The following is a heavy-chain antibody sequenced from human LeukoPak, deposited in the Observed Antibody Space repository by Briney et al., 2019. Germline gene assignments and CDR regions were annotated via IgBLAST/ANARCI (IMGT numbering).Heavy chain of an antibody. D-gene: IGHD3-10*01. CDR3: TGNYYGSGSYADFDY. J-gene: IGHJ4*02. CDR2: ISPSGSIL. CDR1: GGSISSRP. V-gene: IGHV3-23*01. Sequence: PSETLSLTCTVSGGSISSRPYYWGWVRQAPEKGLEWVSGISPSGSILYYADSVKGRFTISRDNSKNTVSLQMNSLRAEDTAVYYCTGNYYGSGSYADFDYWGQGTLVTVSS.